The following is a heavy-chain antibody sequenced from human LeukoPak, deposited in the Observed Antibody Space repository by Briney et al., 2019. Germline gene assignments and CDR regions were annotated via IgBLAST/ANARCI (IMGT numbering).Heavy chain of an antibody. Sequence: ASVKVSCKASGYTFTSYGISWVRQAPGQGLEWMGWISAYNGNTNYAQKLQGRVTMTTDTSTSTAYMELRSLRSDDTAVYYCARDQRYYGSGSYYNGDYYYYGMDVWGQGTTATVSS. CDR1: GYTFTSYG. CDR2: ISAYNGNT. J-gene: IGHJ6*02. D-gene: IGHD3-10*01. CDR3: ARDQRYYGSGSYYNGDYYYYGMDV. V-gene: IGHV1-18*01.